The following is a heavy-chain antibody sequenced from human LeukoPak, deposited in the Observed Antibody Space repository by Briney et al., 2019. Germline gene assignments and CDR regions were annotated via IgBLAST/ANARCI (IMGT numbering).Heavy chain of an antibody. CDR2: INHSGST. Sequence: SETLSLTCAVYGGSFSGYYWSWIRQPPGKGLEWIGEINHSGSTNYNPSLKSRVTISVDTSKNQFSLKLSSVTAADTAVYYCARRERNYYGSGNFDYWGQGTLVTVSS. CDR3: ARRERNYYGSGNFDY. V-gene: IGHV4-34*01. CDR1: GGSFSGYY. J-gene: IGHJ4*02. D-gene: IGHD3-10*01.